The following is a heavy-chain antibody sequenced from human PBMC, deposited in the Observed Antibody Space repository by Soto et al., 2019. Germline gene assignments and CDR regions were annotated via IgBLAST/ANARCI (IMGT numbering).Heavy chain of an antibody. D-gene: IGHD3-9*01. CDR1: GFTFSSYW. CDR2: IKQDGSEK. V-gene: IGHV3-7*03. Sequence: GGSLRLSCAASGFTFSSYWMSWVRQAPGKGLEWVANIKQDGSEKYYVDSVKGRFTISRDNAKNSLCLQMNSLRAEDTAVYYCARELLGPGDFDFDYWCQGTLVTVSS. J-gene: IGHJ4*02. CDR3: ARELLGPGDFDFDY.